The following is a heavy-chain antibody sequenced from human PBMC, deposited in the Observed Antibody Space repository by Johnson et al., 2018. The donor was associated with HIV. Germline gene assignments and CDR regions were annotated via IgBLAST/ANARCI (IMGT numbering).Heavy chain of an antibody. V-gene: IGHV3-30*02. J-gene: IGHJ3*02. Sequence: QVQLVESGGGVVQPGGSLRLSCAASGFNFSNYGIHWVRQAPGKGLEWVAFIRYDGSNKYYADSMKGRFTISRDNSKNTLYMQMNSLRAEDTAGYYCAKASGNGYYVDAFDIWGQGTMVTVSS. D-gene: IGHD3-3*01. CDR3: AKASGNGYYVDAFDI. CDR1: GFNFSNYG. CDR2: IRYDGSNK.